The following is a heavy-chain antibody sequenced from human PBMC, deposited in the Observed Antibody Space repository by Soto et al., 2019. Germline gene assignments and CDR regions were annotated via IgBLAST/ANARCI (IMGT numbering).Heavy chain of an antibody. D-gene: IGHD5-18*01. V-gene: IGHV4-59*01. J-gene: IGHJ6*02. CDR2: IYYSGST. Sequence: LSLTCTVSGGSISSYYWSWIRQPPGKGLEWIGYIYYSGSTNYNPSLKSRVTISVDTSKNQFSLKLSSVTAADTAVYYCARDTTVGDSYGYYYYYYGMDVWGQGTTVTVSS. CDR3: ARDTTVGDSYGYYYYYYGMDV. CDR1: GGSISSYY.